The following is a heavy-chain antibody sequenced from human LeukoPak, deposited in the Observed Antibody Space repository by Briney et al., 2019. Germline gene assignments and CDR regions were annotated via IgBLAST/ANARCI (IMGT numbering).Heavy chain of an antibody. J-gene: IGHJ4*02. CDR1: GFTFSXXX. D-gene: IGHD3-22*01. CDR2: XXXXSSYI. CDR3: ARGRPLRYYYDSSGYLGDY. Sequence: GGSLRLSCAASGFTFSXXXXXXXXXAXXXXXXXXXXXXXXSSYIYYADSVKGRFXISRDNAKNSLYLQMNSLRAEDTAVYYCARGRPLRYYYDSSGYLGDYWGQGTLVTVSS. V-gene: IGHV3-21*01.